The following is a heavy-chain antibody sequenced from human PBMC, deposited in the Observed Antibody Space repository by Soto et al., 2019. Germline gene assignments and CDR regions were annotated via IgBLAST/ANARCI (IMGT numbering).Heavy chain of an antibody. V-gene: IGHV3-21*01. CDR2: ISSSSSYI. CDR1: GFTFSIYS. D-gene: IGHD3-3*01. J-gene: IGHJ6*03. Sequence: GGSLRLSCAASGFTFSIYSMNWVRQAPGKGLEWVSSISSSSSYIYYADSVKGRFTISRDNAKNSLYLQMNSLRAEDTAVYYCARGDDFWSGYYFGEGDYYYYMDVWGKGTTVTVSS. CDR3: ARGDDFWSGYYFGEGDYYYYMDV.